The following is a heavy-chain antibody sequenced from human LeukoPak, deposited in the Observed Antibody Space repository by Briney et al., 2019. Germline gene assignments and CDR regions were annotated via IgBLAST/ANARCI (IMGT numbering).Heavy chain of an antibody. CDR1: GFTFSRYA. CDR3: ARSRMNHAFDI. Sequence: HPGGSLRLSCAASGFTFSRYAMHWVRQAPGKGLEYVSAISSNGGSTYYANSVKGRFTISRDNSKNTLYLQMGSLRAEDMAVYYCARSRMNHAFDIWGQGTMVTVS. V-gene: IGHV3-64*01. D-gene: IGHD1-14*01. CDR2: ISSNGGST. J-gene: IGHJ3*02.